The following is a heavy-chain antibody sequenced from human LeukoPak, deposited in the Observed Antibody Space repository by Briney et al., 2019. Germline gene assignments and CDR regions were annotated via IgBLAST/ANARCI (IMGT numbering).Heavy chain of an antibody. J-gene: IGHJ4*02. CDR3: ARRIVGATGYYFDY. Sequence: SVKVSCKASGGTFSSYAISWVRQAPGQGLEWMGGIIPIFGTANYAQKFQGRVTITTDECTSTAYMELSSLRSEDTAVYYCARRIVGATGYYFDYWGQGTLVTVSS. D-gene: IGHD1-26*01. V-gene: IGHV1-69*05. CDR1: GGTFSSYA. CDR2: IIPIFGTA.